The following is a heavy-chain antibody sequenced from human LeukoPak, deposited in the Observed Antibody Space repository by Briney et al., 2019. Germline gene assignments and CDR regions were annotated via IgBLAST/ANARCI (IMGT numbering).Heavy chain of an antibody. CDR2: IYTSGST. J-gene: IGHJ5*02. D-gene: IGHD2-8*01. CDR1: GGSIFTYH. Sequence: SETLSLTCTVSGGSIFTYHWSWIRQPAGKGLEWLGRIYTSGSTTYNPSFKSRVTMSVDTSKNQFSLNLRSVTAADTAVYYCAREYAATWGQGTLVTVSS. V-gene: IGHV4-4*07. CDR3: AREYAAT.